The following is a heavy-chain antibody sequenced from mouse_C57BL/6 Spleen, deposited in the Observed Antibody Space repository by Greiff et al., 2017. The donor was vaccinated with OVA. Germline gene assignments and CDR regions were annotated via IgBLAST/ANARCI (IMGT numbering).Heavy chain of an antibody. J-gene: IGHJ4*01. CDR3: ARHTTVEWAMDY. CDR1: GFTFSDYG. CDR2: ISSGSSTI. D-gene: IGHD1-1*01. Sequence: EVKLVESGGGLVKPGGSLKLSCAASGFTFSDYGMHWVRQAPEKGLEWVAYISSGSSTIYYADTVKGRFTISRDNAKNTLFLQMTSLRSEDTAMYYCARHTTVEWAMDYWGQGTSVTVSS. V-gene: IGHV5-17*01.